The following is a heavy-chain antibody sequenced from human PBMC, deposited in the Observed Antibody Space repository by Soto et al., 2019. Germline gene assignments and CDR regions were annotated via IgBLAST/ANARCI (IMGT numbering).Heavy chain of an antibody. V-gene: IGHV3-74*01. CDR2: INSDGSST. CDR3: XXGGAVSSGWYDGH. CDR1: GFTFSTYN. J-gene: IGHJ4*02. Sequence: EVQLVESGGGLVQPGGSLRLSCGASGFTFSTYNMHWVRQGPGKGLVWVSRINSDGSSTRYADSVKGRFTISRDNAKXXXXXXXXXXXXXXXXXXXXXXGGAVSSGWYDGHWGLGTLVTVSS. D-gene: IGHD6-19*01.